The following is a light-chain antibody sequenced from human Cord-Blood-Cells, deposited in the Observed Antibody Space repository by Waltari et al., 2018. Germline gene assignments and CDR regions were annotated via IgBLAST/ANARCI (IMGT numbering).Light chain of an antibody. J-gene: IGLJ2*01. CDR1: SSDVGSHNL. CDR2: EGS. Sequence: QSALTQPASVSGSPGQSITISCTGTSSDVGSHNLVSCYQQPPAKAPKLMIYEGSQRPSGVSNRFAGSKSGNTASLTIAGLQAEDEADYYCCSYAGSSTVVFGGGTTLTVL. V-gene: IGLV2-23*01. CDR3: CSYAGSSTVV.